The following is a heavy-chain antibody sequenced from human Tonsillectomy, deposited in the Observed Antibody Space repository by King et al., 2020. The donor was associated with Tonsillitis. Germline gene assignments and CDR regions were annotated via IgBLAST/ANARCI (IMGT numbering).Heavy chain of an antibody. D-gene: IGHD3-10*01. CDR2: IYTSGST. V-gene: IGHV4-61*02. Sequence: VQLQESGPGLVKPSQTLSLTCTVSDGSISSGIYYWSWIRQPAGKGLEWIGRIYTSGSTNYNPSLKSRVTISLDTSKNQFSLKLSSVTAADTAVYFCAREYYQYSFDPWGQGTLVTVSS. J-gene: IGHJ5*02. CDR3: AREYYQYSFDP. CDR1: DGSISSGIYY.